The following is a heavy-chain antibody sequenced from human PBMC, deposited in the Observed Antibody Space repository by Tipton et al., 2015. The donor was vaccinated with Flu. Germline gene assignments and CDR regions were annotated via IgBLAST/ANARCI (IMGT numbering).Heavy chain of an antibody. Sequence: LRLSCTVSGGSISSGSYYWSWIRQPAGKGLEWIGRVYPSGSANYNPSLKSRVTISVDTSKNQFSLKLGSVTAGDTAVYYCARRDCAGGICYSRVYDALDIWGQGTLVTVSS. V-gene: IGHV4-61*02. D-gene: IGHD2-8*02. CDR1: GGSISSGSYY. J-gene: IGHJ3*02. CDR2: VYPSGSA. CDR3: ARRDCAGGICYSRVYDALDI.